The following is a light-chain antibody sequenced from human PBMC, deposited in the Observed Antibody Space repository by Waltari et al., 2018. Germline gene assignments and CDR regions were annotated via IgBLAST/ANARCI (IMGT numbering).Light chain of an antibody. J-gene: IGKJ4*01. CDR1: QSMSSY. V-gene: IGKV1-39*01. Sequence: DSQITQSPSSLSASVGDRVTITCRASQSMSSYLNWYQQRPGKAPKLLIYAASTLQSGVPSRFSGSGSGTDFTLTISSLQPEDFATYYCQQSYSTPLTFGGGTKVEIK. CDR3: QQSYSTPLT. CDR2: AAS.